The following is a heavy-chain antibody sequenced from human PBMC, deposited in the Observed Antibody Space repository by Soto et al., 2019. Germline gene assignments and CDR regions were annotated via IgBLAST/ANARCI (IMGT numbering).Heavy chain of an antibody. J-gene: IGHJ6*02. Sequence: GGSLRLSCAASGFTFSSYGMHWVRQAPGKGLEWVAVISYDGSNKYYADSVKGRFTISRDNSKNTLYLQMNSLRAEDTAVYYCAKVSGYDYTDYYYYGMDVWGQGTTVTVSS. CDR1: GFTFSSYG. CDR3: AKVSGYDYTDYYYYGMDV. V-gene: IGHV3-30*18. CDR2: ISYDGSNK. D-gene: IGHD5-12*01.